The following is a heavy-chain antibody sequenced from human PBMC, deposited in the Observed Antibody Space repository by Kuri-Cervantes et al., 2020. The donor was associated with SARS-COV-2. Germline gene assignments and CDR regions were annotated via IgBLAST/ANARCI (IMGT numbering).Heavy chain of an antibody. Sequence: GGSLRLSCAASGFTFSSYAMHWVRRAPGKGLEYVSAISSNGGSTYYANSVKGRFTISRDNSKNTLYLQMGSLRAEDTAVYYCARAPQGRYCSSTSCPIVWYFDLWGHGTLVTVSS. CDR3: ARAPQGRYCSSTSCPIVWYFDL. J-gene: IGHJ2*01. V-gene: IGHV3-64*01. D-gene: IGHD2-2*01. CDR1: GFTFSSYA. CDR2: ISSNGGST.